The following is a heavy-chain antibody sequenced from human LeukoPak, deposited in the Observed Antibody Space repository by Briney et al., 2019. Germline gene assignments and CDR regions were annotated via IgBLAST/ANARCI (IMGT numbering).Heavy chain of an antibody. D-gene: IGHD2-15*01. Sequence: GGSLRLSCAASGFTFSGSGMHWVRQASGKGLEWVGHIRSKGNSYATAYAASVKGRFTISRDDSKNTAYLQMNSLRAEDTAVYYCAKRAYCSGGSCPHIYFVDYWGQGTLVTVSS. CDR2: IRSKGNSYAT. J-gene: IGHJ4*02. CDR1: GFTFSGSG. CDR3: AKRAYCSGGSCPHIYFVDY. V-gene: IGHV3-73*01.